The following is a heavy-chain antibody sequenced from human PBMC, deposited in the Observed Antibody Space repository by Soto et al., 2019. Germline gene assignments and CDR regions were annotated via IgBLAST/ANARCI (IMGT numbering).Heavy chain of an antibody. CDR2: IKEDGSEK. J-gene: IGHJ5*02. D-gene: IGHD3-16*02. CDR1: GFILRNYW. V-gene: IGHV3-7*03. Sequence: EVQLVESGGGLVQPGGSLRLSCADSGFILRNYWMSWVRQAPGMGLQWVASIKEDGSEKYYVDPVKGRFTISRVNAKNSLYLQMNSLRAEDTAVYYCARYRSLDPWGQGILVTVSS. CDR3: ARYRSLDP.